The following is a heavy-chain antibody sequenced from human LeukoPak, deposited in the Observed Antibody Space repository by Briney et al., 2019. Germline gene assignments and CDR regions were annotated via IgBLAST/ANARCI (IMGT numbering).Heavy chain of an antibody. D-gene: IGHD6-19*01. CDR1: GGSISSYY. CDR3: ARLVSSGWYVDY. J-gene: IGHJ4*02. Sequence: SETLSLTCTVSGGSISSYYWSWIRQPPGKGLEWIGYIYYSGSTNYNPSLKSRVTISVDTSKNQFSLKLSSVTAADTAVYYCARLVSSGWYVDYWGQGTLVTVSS. V-gene: IGHV4-59*08. CDR2: IYYSGST.